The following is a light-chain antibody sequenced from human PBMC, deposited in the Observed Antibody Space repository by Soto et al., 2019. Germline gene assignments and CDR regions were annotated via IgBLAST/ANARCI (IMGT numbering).Light chain of an antibody. CDR2: DAS. Sequence: IQLTQSPSSLSASVGDRVTITCRASQSIGSWLAWYQQKPGKATKLLIYDASSLESGVPSRFSGSGSGTEFTLTISSLQPDDFAPYYCQQYNSFGQGTKVDIK. CDR3: QQYNS. V-gene: IGKV1-5*01. CDR1: QSIGSW. J-gene: IGKJ2*01.